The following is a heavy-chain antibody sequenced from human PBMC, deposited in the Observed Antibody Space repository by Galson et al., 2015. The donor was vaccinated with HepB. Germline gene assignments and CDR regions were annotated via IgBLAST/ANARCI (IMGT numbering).Heavy chain of an antibody. J-gene: IGHJ4*02. CDR2: IGENGESR. V-gene: IGHV3-23*01. CDR1: GFAFSTYA. D-gene: IGHD1-1*01. Sequence: SLRLSCAASGFAFSTYAMNWVRQAPGKGLEWVSTIGENGESRFYADSVRGRFTVSRDNSRTTLYLQMNSLRVEDTAMYYCSKRRPQWGHFDFWGQGALVTVSS. CDR3: SKRRPQWGHFDF.